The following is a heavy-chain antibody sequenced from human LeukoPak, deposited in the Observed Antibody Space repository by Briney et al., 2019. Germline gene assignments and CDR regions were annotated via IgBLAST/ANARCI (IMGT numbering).Heavy chain of an antibody. CDR1: GYTFTGYY. J-gene: IGHJ4*02. Sequence: ASVKVSCKASGYTFTGYYMHWVRQAPGQGLEWMGWINPNSGGTNYAQKFQGRVTMTRDTSISTACMELSRLRSDDTAVYYCAREKSLSYCSSTSCYKPGGSHDYWGQGTLVTVSS. CDR2: INPNSGGT. V-gene: IGHV1-2*02. CDR3: AREKSLSYCSSTSCYKPGGSHDY. D-gene: IGHD2-2*02.